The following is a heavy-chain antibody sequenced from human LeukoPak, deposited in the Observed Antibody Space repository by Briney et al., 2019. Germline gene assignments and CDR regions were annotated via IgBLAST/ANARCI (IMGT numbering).Heavy chain of an antibody. V-gene: IGHV3-21*04. CDR2: ISNRSTYI. CDR3: ASHGKYFDWFRFDP. Sequence: PGGSLRLSCAASGFTFSSYTMTWVRQAPGKGLEWVSSISNRSTYIYYADSVKGRFTISRDNVQNSLYLQMNSLRAEDTAVYYCASHGKYFDWFRFDPWGQGTLVTVSS. CDR1: GFTFSSYT. J-gene: IGHJ5*02. D-gene: IGHD3-9*01.